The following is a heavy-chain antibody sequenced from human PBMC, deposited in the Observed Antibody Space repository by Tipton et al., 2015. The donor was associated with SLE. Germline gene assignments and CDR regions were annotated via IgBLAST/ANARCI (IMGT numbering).Heavy chain of an antibody. CDR2: FSTRGST. CDR3: ARSYSWGDAFNI. V-gene: IGHV4-4*07. CDR1: GGSITNNY. Sequence: TLSLTCTVSGGSITNNYWSWIRQPAGKGLEWIGRFSTRGSTNYNTSLKSRVTMSVDTSKNQFSLKLISVTAADTAGYYCARSYSWGDAFNIWGQGTMVTVSS. J-gene: IGHJ3*02. D-gene: IGHD2-21*01.